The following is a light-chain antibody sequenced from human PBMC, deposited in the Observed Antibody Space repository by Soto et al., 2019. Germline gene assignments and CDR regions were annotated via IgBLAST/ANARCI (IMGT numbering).Light chain of an antibody. V-gene: IGLV4-69*01. CDR2: LNSYGSH. CDR1: SGHSSYA. Sequence: QTVVTQSPSASASLGASVKLTCTLSSGHSSYAIAWHQQQPEKGPRYLMKLNSYGSHSKGDGIPDRFSGSSSGAERYLTISSLQSEDEADYYCQTWGTGIQVFGGGTKLTVL. CDR3: QTWGTGIQV. J-gene: IGLJ2*01.